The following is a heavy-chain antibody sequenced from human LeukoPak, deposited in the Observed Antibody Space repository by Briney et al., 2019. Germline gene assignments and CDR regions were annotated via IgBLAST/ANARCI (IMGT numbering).Heavy chain of an antibody. Sequence: PVGSLRLSCGASGFTFSNAWMSWVRQAPGKGLEWVGRIKSKTDGGTTDYAAPVKGRFTISRDDSKNTLYLQMNSLKTEDTAVYYCTTGVGAYHFDYWGQGTLVTVSS. J-gene: IGHJ4*02. CDR3: TTGVGAYHFDY. CDR2: IKSKTDGGTT. V-gene: IGHV3-15*01. CDR1: GFTFSNAW. D-gene: IGHD1-26*01.